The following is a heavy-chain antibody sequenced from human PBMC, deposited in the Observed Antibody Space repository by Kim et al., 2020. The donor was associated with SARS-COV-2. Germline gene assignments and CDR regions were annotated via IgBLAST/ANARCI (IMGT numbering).Heavy chain of an antibody. CDR3: ARGGKIY. CDR2: DGSDK. V-gene: IGHV3-7*03. Sequence: DGSDKSYVDSVKGRFTITRDNAKNSLYLQMNSLRADDTAVYYCARGGKIYCGQGTLVTVSS. D-gene: IGHD1-26*01. J-gene: IGHJ4*02.